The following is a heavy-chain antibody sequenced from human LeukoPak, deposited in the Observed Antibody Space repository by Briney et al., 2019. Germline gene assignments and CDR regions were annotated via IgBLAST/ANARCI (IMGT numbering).Heavy chain of an antibody. CDR2: ISAYNGNT. Sequence: ASVKVSCKASGYTFTGYYMHWVRQAPGQGLEWMGWISAYNGNTNYAQKLQGRVIMTTDTSTSTAYMELRSLRSDDTAVYYCAVVVVPAAILGPWGQGTLVTVSS. CDR3: AVVVVPAAILGP. CDR1: GYTFTGYY. V-gene: IGHV1-18*04. J-gene: IGHJ5*02. D-gene: IGHD2-2*02.